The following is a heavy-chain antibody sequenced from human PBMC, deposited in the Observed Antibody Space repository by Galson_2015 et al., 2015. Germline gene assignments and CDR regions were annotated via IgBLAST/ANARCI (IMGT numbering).Heavy chain of an antibody. Sequence: SLRLSCAASGFTFSSYGMHWVRQAPGKGLEWVAVIWYDGSNKYYADSVKGRFTISRDNSKNTLYLQMNSLRAEDTAVYYCARDGYCSSTSCSKAHTLMDAWGQGTLVTVSS. J-gene: IGHJ5*02. V-gene: IGHV3-33*01. CDR2: IWYDGSNK. D-gene: IGHD2-2*03. CDR3: ARDGYCSSTSCSKAHTLMDA. CDR1: GFTFSSYG.